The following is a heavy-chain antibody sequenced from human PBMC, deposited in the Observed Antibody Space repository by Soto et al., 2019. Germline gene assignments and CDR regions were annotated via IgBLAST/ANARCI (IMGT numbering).Heavy chain of an antibody. CDR3: ARGSARYYGMDV. V-gene: IGHV1-18*04. J-gene: IGHJ6*02. CDR2: ISAYNGNT. Sequence: GASVKVSCKASGYTFTGYYMHWVRQAPGQGLEWMGWISAYNGNTNYAQKLQGRVTMTTDTSTSTAYMELRSLRSDDTAVYYCARGSARYYGMDVWGQGTTVTVSS. CDR1: GYTFTGYY.